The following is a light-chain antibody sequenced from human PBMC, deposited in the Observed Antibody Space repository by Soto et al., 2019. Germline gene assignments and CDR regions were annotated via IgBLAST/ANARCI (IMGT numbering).Light chain of an antibody. CDR3: SSYTSTSTDV. CDR2: EVS. J-gene: IGLJ1*01. CDR1: SSDVGSYNR. Sequence: QSALTQPPSVSGSPGQSVTISCTGTSSDVGSYNRVSWYQQPPGTAPKLMIYEVSNRPSGVPDRFSGSKSGNTASLTISGLQAEDEADDYCSSYTSTSTDVFGTGTKVTVL. V-gene: IGLV2-18*02.